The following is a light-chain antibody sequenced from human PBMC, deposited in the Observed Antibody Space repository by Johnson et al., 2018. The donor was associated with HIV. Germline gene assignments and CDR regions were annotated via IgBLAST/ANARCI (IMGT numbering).Light chain of an antibody. Sequence: QLVLTQPPSVSAAPGQKVTISCSGSSSNIGNNYVSWYQHLPGTAPKLLIYENNKRPSGIPDRFSGSKSGTSATLGITGLQTGDEADYYCGTWDNSLNTGAVFGPGTKVTVL. CDR2: ENN. CDR3: GTWDNSLNTGAV. V-gene: IGLV1-51*02. J-gene: IGLJ1*01. CDR1: SSNIGNNY.